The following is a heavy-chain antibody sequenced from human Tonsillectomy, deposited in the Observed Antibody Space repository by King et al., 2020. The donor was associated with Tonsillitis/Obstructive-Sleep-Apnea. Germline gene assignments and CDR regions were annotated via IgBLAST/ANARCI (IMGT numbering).Heavy chain of an antibody. CDR2: IYYSGST. J-gene: IGHJ3*02. CDR1: GGSISSYY. D-gene: IGHD3-9*01. V-gene: IGHV4-59*08. CDR3: ARAYYDILTGYLDDAFDI. Sequence: QLQESGPGLVKPSETLSLTCTVSGGSISSYYWSWIRQPPGKGLEWIGYIYYSGSTNYNPSLKSRVTISVDTSKNQFYLKLSSVTAADTAVYYCARAYYDILTGYLDDAFDIWGQGTMVTVSS.